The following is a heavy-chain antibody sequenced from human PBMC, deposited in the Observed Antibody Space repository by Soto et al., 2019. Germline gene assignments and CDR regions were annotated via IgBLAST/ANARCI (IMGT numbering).Heavy chain of an antibody. D-gene: IGHD3-10*01. CDR1: GYTFTNYG. J-gene: IGHJ5*02. CDR3: ARGVGSGSYYNQYNWFDP. CDR2: ISAYNGNT. V-gene: IGHV1-18*01. Sequence: QVQLVQSGAEVKKPGASVKVSGKASGYTFTNYGISWVRQAPGQGLEWMGWISAYNGNTKYAQKLQGRVTMTTDTSTSTAYMELRSLRSDDTAVYYCARGVGSGSYYNQYNWFDPWGQGTLVTFSS.